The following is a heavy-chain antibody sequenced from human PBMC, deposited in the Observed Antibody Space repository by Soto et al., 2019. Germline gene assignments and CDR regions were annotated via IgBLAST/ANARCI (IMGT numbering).Heavy chain of an antibody. CDR1: GGSISSGDYY. CDR2: IFYSGST. Sequence: SETLSLTCTVSGGSISSGDYYWSWIRQPPGKGLEWIGYIFYSGSTYYNPSLKSRVTISVDTSKNQFSLKLTSVTAADTAVYYCARWIQLWSPIGRHYRYGDVWGQGTTVTVSS. CDR3: ARWIQLWSPIGRHYRYGDV. V-gene: IGHV4-30-4*01. D-gene: IGHD5-18*01. J-gene: IGHJ6*02.